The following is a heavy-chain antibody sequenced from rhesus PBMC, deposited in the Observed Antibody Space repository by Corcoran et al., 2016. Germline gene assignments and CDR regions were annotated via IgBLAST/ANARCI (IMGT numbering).Heavy chain of an antibody. CDR3: AREDVVVVSAGHNSLDV. D-gene: IGHD2-39*02. CDR2: NNGNSGST. CDR1: GASISSYW. Sequence: QVQLQESGPGLVKPSETLSLTCAVSGASISSYWWNWLRRPPGQGLAWIGENNGNSGSTNYNPSLKSRVTISKDASKNQFSLKLSSVTAADTAVYYCAREDVVVVSAGHNSLDVWGRGVLVTVSS. J-gene: IGHJ5-2*02. V-gene: IGHV4-80*01.